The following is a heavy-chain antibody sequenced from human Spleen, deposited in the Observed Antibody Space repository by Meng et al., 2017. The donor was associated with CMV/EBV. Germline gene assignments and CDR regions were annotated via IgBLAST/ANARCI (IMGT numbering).Heavy chain of an antibody. CDR3: AREAAYCGGDCYPDY. CDR2: ISSSSSYI. J-gene: IGHJ4*02. CDR1: GLTFSSYS. D-gene: IGHD2-21*02. V-gene: IGHV3-21*01. Sequence: EVELWGAVVGMVTPGGSLGLSCAASGLTFSSYSMNWVRQVPGKGLEWVSSISSSSSYIYYADSVKGRFTISRDNAKNSLYLQMNSLRAEDTAVYYCAREAAYCGGDCYPDYWGQGTLVTVSS.